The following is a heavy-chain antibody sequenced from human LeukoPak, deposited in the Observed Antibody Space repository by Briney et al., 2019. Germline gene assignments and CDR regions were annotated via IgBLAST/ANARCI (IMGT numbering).Heavy chain of an antibody. CDR2: IYSGGST. D-gene: IGHD2/OR15-2a*01. V-gene: IGHV3-66*01. Sequence: GGSLRLSCAASGFTVSSNYMSWVRQAPGKGLEWVSVIYSGGSTYYADSVKGRFTISRDNSKNTLYLQMNSLRAEDTAVYYCARDLPTVAPYYFETGDAFDIWGQGTMVTVSS. CDR1: GFTVSSNY. CDR3: ARDLPTVAPYYFETGDAFDI. J-gene: IGHJ3*02.